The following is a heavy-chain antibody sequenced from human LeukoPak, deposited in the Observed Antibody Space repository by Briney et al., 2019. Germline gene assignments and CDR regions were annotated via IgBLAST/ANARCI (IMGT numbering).Heavy chain of an antibody. Sequence: EASVKVSCKASGGTFSSYAISWVRQAPGQGLEWMGGIIPIFGTANYAQKFQGRVTITTDESTSTAYMELSSLRSEDTAVYYCASSGYSYGSYYFDYWGQGTLVTVSS. CDR3: ASSGYSYGSYYFDY. V-gene: IGHV1-69*05. D-gene: IGHD5-18*01. CDR2: IIPIFGTA. J-gene: IGHJ4*02. CDR1: GGTFSSYA.